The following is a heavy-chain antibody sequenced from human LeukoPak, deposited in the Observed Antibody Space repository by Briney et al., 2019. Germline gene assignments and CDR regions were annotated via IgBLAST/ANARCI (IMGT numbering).Heavy chain of an antibody. V-gene: IGHV3-23*01. CDR2: ISGSGGST. D-gene: IGHD2-2*01. CDR3: EGGCATTSCYAGGSYYFYYGMDV. J-gene: IGHJ6*02. CDR1: GFTFSSYA. Sequence: GGSLRLSCAASGFTFSSYAMSWVRQAPGKGLEWVSAISGSGGSTYYADSVKGRFTISRDNAKNSLYLQMNSLRAEDTAVYYCEGGCATTSCYAGGSYYFYYGMDVWGQGTTVTVSS.